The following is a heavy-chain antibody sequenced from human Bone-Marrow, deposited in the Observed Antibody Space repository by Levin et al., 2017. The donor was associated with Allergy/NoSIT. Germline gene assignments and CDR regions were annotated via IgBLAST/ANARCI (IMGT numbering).Heavy chain of an antibody. D-gene: IGHD2-15*01. J-gene: IGHJ6*02. CDR3: ARRLVALHRYYYDGMDV. V-gene: IGHV4-39*01. CDR1: GGSISSSSYY. Sequence: SETLSLTCTVSGGSISSSSYYWGWIRQPPGKGLEWIGSIYYSGSTYYNPSLKSRVTISVDTSKNQFSLKLSSVTAADTAVYYCARRLVALHRYYYDGMDVWGQGTTVTVSS. CDR2: IYYSGST.